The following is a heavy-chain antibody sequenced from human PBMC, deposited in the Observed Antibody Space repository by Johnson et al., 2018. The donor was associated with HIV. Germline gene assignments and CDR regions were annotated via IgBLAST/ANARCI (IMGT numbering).Heavy chain of an antibody. CDR2: IKQDGSEK. CDR1: GFTFSSYW. D-gene: IGHD1-26*01. Sequence: VQLVESGGGLVQPGGSLRLSCEASGFTFSSYWMSWVRQAPGKGLEWVANIKQDGSEKYSVDSLKGRFTISRDNAKSSLYLQMNSLRAEDTAVYYCARQFRAVGAPDAFDIWGQGTMVTVSS. CDR3: ARQFRAVGAPDAFDI. V-gene: IGHV3-7*01. J-gene: IGHJ3*02.